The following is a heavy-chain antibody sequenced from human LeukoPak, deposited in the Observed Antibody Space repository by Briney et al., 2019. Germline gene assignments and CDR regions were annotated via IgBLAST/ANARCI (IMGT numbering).Heavy chain of an antibody. J-gene: IGHJ5*02. V-gene: IGHV1-2*02. CDR2: INPNSGGT. D-gene: IGHD6-13*01. Sequence: ASVKVSCKASGYTFTGYYIHWVRQAPGQGLEWMGWINPNSGGTNYAQKFQGRVTMTRDTSISTAYMELSRLRSDDTAVYYCAREGVLRSSSWITNWFDPWGQGTLVTVSS. CDR3: AREGVLRSSSWITNWFDP. CDR1: GYTFTGYY.